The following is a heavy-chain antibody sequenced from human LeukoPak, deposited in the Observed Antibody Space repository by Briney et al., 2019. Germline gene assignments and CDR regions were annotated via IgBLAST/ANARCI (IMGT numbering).Heavy chain of an antibody. V-gene: IGHV1-24*01. CDR2: FDPEDGET. CDR3: ATGLISSGWLFDY. CDR1: VYTLTELS. J-gene: IGHJ4*02. Sequence: ASVKVSCKVSVYTLTELSMHWVRQAPGKGREWMGGFDPEDGETIYAQKFQGRVTMTEDTSTDTAYMELSSLRSEDTAVYYCATGLISSGWLFDYWGQGTLVTVSS. D-gene: IGHD6-19*01.